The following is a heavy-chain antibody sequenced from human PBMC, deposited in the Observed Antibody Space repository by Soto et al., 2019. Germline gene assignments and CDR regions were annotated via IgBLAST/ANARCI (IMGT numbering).Heavy chain of an antibody. J-gene: IGHJ4*02. CDR1: GFTFDDYA. CDR2: ISWNSGSI. V-gene: IGHV3-9*01. Sequence: EVQLVESGGGLVQPGRSLRLSCAASGFTFDDYAMHWVRQAPGKGLEWVSGISWNSGSIGYADSVKGRFTISRDNAKKSLYLQMNSLRAEDTALYYCAKAGLAAAAPDYWGQGTLVTVS. D-gene: IGHD6-13*01. CDR3: AKAGLAAAAPDY.